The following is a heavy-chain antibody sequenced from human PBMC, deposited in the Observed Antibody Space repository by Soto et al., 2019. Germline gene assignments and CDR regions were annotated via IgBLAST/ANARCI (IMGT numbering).Heavy chain of an antibody. CDR1: GGSFSGYY. CDR2: INHSGST. Sequence: SETLSLTCAVYGGSFSGYYWSWIRQPPGKGLEWIGEINHSGSTNYNPSLKSRVTISVDTSKNQFSLKLSSVTAADTAVYYCARTASTYYYYMAVWGKGTTVTVSS. V-gene: IGHV4-34*01. J-gene: IGHJ6*03. CDR3: ARTASTYYYYMAV. D-gene: IGHD2-21*02.